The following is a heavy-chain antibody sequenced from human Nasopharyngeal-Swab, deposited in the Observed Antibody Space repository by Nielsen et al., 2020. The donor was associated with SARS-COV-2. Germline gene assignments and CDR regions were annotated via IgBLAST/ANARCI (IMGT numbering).Heavy chain of an antibody. Sequence: SETLSLTCTVSGYSISSGYYWGWIRPPPGKGLEWIGNIYHSGSTFYNPSLKSRVTISVDTSKNQFSLKLSSVTAAATAVYYCARPKDRVTIVGVVRDWFDPWGQGTLVTVSS. V-gene: IGHV4-38-2*02. CDR3: ARPKDRVTIVGVVRDWFDP. J-gene: IGHJ5*02. CDR1: GYSISSGYY. CDR2: IYHSGST. D-gene: IGHD3-3*01.